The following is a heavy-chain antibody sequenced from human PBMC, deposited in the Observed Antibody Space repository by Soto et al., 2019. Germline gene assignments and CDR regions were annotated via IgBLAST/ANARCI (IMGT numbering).Heavy chain of an antibody. Sequence: GGSLRLSCEASGFTFSSYAMHWVRQAPGKGLEWVAVISYDGSNKYYADSVKGRFTISRDNSKNTLYLHMTNLRAEDTAVYYCAKDGNWLDVFLDLWGQGTPVTVSS. CDR3: AKDGNWLDVFLDL. V-gene: IGHV3-30-3*01. D-gene: IGHD6-19*01. CDR1: GFTFSSYA. J-gene: IGHJ4*02. CDR2: ISYDGSNK.